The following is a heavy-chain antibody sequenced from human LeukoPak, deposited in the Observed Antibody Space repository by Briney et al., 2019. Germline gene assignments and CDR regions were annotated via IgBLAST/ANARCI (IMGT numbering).Heavy chain of an antibody. Sequence: SETLSLTCTVSGGSVSPYYWSWIRQPPGKGLEWIGYIFYTGSGSTSHNPSLKSRVTISVDTSKNQFSLNLNSVTAADTAMYYCAANGWYCLDHWGQGALVTVSS. CDR2: IFYTGSGST. D-gene: IGHD6-19*01. V-gene: IGHV4-59*02. J-gene: IGHJ1*01. CDR3: AANGWYCLDH. CDR1: GGSVSPYY.